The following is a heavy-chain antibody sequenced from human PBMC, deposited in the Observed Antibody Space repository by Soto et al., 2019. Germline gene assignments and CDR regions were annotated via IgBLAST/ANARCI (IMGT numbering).Heavy chain of an antibody. V-gene: IGHV3-23*01. J-gene: IGHJ6*02. CDR1: GFTFSSYA. CDR2: ISGSGGST. CDR3: AAGIQHLYYYYGMDV. D-gene: IGHD1-1*01. Sequence: EVQLLESGGGLVQPGGSLRLSCAASGFTFSSYAMSWVRQAPAEGLEWVSAISGSGGSTYYADSVKSLITISRDNSKNTLYLQMNSLRAEDTAVYYCAAGIQHLYYYYGMDVWGQGTTVTVSS.